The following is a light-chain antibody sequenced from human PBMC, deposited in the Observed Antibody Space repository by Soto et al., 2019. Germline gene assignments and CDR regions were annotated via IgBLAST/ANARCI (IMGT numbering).Light chain of an antibody. CDR2: EDN. CDR3: QSYGARNVV. J-gene: IGLJ2*01. Sequence: NFMLTQPHSVSESPGKTVTISCTGSSGSIASNYVQWFQQRPGSAPTTVIYEDNQRPSGVPDRFSGSIDSSSNSASLTISGLRTEDEADYYCQSYGARNVVFGGGTKLTVL. CDR1: SGSIASNY. V-gene: IGLV6-57*02.